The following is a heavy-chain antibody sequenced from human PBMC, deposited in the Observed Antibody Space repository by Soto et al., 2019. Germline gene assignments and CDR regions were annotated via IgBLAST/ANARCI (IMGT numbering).Heavy chain of an antibody. Sequence: ASVKVSCKASGGTFSSYAISWVRQAPGQGLEWMGGIIPIFGRANYAQKFQGRVTITRDTSTSTAYMELSSLRSEDTAVYYCAAEEGDRGTCPRPGDAFDIWGQGTMATVSS. CDR3: AAEEGDRGTCPRPGDAFDI. CDR2: IIPIFGRA. V-gene: IGHV1-69*05. J-gene: IGHJ3*02. D-gene: IGHD3-10*01. CDR1: GGTFSSYA.